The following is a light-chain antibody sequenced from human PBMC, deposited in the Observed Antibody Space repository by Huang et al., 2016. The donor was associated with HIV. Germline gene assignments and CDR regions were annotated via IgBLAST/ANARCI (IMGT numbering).Light chain of an antibody. CDR3: QQYYSLPPS. CDR1: QSVLFSSKNRNY. CDR2: WAA. Sequence: DIVMTQSPNSLAVSLGERATINCKSSQSVLFSSKNRNYLAWYQQKPGQPPKLLIYWAATRESVVPDRFSGSGSATDFTLTIRSLQAEDVADYYCQQYYSLPPSFGGGTKVEI. J-gene: IGKJ4*01. V-gene: IGKV4-1*01.